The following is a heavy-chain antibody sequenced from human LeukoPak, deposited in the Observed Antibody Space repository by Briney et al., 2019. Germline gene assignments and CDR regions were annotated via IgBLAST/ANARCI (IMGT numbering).Heavy chain of an antibody. CDR2: ISSSSSYI. V-gene: IGHV3-21*01. D-gene: IGHD2-2*01. Sequence: GGSLRLSCAASGFTFSSYSMKWVRQAPGKGLVWVSSISSSSSYIYYADSVKGRFTISRDNAKNSLYLQMNSLRAEDTAVYYCARAGRVVPAAKNAFDIWGQGTMVTVSS. CDR3: ARAGRVVPAAKNAFDI. J-gene: IGHJ3*02. CDR1: GFTFSSYS.